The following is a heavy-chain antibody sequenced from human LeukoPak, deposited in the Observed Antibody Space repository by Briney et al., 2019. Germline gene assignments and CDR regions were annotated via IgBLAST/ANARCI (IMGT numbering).Heavy chain of an antibody. V-gene: IGHV4-59*01. D-gene: IGHD1-26*01. CDR3: ARGYSGSYGRFDY. Sequence: SETLSLTCTVSGGSISSYYWSWIRQPPGKGLEWIGYTYYSGGTSYNPSLKSRVTISVDTSKNQFSLKLSSVTAADTAVYYCARGYSGSYGRFDYWGQGTLVTVSS. CDR1: GGSISSYY. J-gene: IGHJ4*02. CDR2: TYYSGGT.